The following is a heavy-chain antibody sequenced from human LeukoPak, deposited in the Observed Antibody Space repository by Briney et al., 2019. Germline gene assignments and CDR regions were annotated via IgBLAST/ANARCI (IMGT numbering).Heavy chain of an antibody. V-gene: IGHV4-4*07. CDR2: IYTSGST. CDR1: GGSISSYY. D-gene: IGHD3-16*02. J-gene: IGHJ5*02. Sequence: SETLSLTCTVSGGSISSYYWSWIRQPAGKGLEWIGRIYTSGSTNYNPSLKSRVTMSVDTSKNQFSLKLSSVTAADTAVYYCARDENGYVWGSFRAWGQGTLVTVSS. CDR3: ARDENGYVWGSFRA.